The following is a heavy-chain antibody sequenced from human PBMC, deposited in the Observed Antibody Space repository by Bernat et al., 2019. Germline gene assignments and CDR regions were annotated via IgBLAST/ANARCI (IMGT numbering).Heavy chain of an antibody. D-gene: IGHD2-2*01. CDR2: IFSDDEK. J-gene: IGHJ4*02. CDR1: GFSLSNARVG. Sequence: QVTLKESGPVLVKPTETLTLTCSVSGFSLSNARVGVSWIRQPPGKALEWLAHIFSDDEKSSSTSLKSRLAISKDTSKSQVVLTMTNMDPVDTATYYCAHRSGSTSCYDYWGQGTLVTVSS. V-gene: IGHV2-26*01. CDR3: AHRSGSTSCYDY.